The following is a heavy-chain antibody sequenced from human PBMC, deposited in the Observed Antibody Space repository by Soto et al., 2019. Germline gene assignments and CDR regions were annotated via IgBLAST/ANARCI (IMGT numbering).Heavy chain of an antibody. CDR2: ISSSGSTI. D-gene: IGHD2-2*01. Sequence: GSLSLSCAASGFTFSDYYISWIRHAPGKGLQRVSYISSSGSTIYYADSVKGRFTISRDNAKNSLYLQMNSLRAEDTAVYYCARDRERYCSSTSCYVYRAVYWGQGTLVTVSS. V-gene: IGHV3-11*01. J-gene: IGHJ4*02. CDR1: GFTFSDYY. CDR3: ARDRERYCSSTSCYVYRAVY.